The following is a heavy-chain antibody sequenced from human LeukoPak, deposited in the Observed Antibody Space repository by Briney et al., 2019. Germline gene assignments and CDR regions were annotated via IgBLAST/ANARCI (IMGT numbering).Heavy chain of an antibody. CDR1: GYTFTSYD. D-gene: IGHD3-10*01. J-gene: IGHJ6*03. V-gene: IGHV1-18*01. Sequence: ASVKVSCKASGYTFTSYDINWVRQATGQGLEWMGWISAYNGNTNYAQKLQGRVTMTTDTSTSTAYMELRSLRSDDTAVYYCVRVVPVAPIPEPWSAKPPSYFAHMDVWGGGTTVTVSS. CDR2: ISAYNGNT. CDR3: VRVVPVAPIPEPWSAKPPSYFAHMDV.